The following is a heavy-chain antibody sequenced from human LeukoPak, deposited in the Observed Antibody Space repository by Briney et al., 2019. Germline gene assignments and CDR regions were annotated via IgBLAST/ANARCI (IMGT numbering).Heavy chain of an antibody. D-gene: IGHD6-19*01. Sequence: GASVKVSCKASGYTFTSYDINWVRQAPGQGLEWMGWINPQNGGTIYAQKFQGRVTMTRDTSISTAYMELSRLRSDDTAVYYCARTLDSSGWYQDFDYWGQGTLVTVSS. CDR2: INPQNGGT. CDR3: ARTLDSSGWYQDFDY. J-gene: IGHJ4*02. CDR1: GYTFTSYD. V-gene: IGHV1-2*02.